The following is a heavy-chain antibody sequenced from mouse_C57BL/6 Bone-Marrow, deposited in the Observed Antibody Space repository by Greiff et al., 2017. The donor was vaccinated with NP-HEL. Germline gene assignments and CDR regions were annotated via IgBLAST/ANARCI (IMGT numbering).Heavy chain of an antibody. CDR1: GYAFSNYL. D-gene: IGHD1-1*01. CDR3: ARGDYGGSGYPFAY. J-gene: IGHJ3*01. Sequence: VQLVESGAELVRPGTSVKVSCKASGYAFSNYLIEWVKQRPGQGREWIGVINPGSGGTNYNEKFKGKATLTADKASSTAYMQLSSLTTVDSAVYFSARGDYGGSGYPFAYWGQGTLVTVSA. CDR2: INPGSGGT. V-gene: IGHV1-54*01.